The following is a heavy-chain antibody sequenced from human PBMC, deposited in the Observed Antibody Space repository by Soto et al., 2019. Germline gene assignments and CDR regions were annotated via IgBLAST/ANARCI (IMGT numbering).Heavy chain of an antibody. CDR3: AKVAGGPTAEFYYYYMDV. CDR1: GFTFSYYG. CDR2: ISYDGSNK. D-gene: IGHD1-1*01. V-gene: IGHV3-30*18. J-gene: IGHJ6*03. Sequence: GGSLRLSCAASGFTFSYYGMHWVRQAPGKGLEWVAVISYDGSNKYYADSVKGRFTISRDNSKNTLYLQTDTLRTEDTAVYYCAKVAGGPTAEFYYYYMDVWGKGTTVTVSS.